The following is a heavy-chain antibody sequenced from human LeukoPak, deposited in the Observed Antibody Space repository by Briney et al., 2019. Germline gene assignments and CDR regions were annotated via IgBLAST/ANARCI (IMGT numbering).Heavy chain of an antibody. J-gene: IGHJ4*02. CDR1: GFTFSSYA. D-gene: IGHD6-13*01. Sequence: PGGSLRLSCAASGFTFSSYAMHWVRQAPGKGLEWVAVISYDGSNKYYAASVKGRFTISRDNSKNTLYLQMNSLRAEDTAVYCCARDSGALIAAAGTCFDYWGQGTLVTVSS. CDR3: ARDSGALIAAAGTCFDY. CDR2: ISYDGSNK. V-gene: IGHV3-30-3*01.